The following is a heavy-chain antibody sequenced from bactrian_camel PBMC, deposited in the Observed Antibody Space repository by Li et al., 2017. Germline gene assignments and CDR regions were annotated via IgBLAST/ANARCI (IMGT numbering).Heavy chain of an antibody. D-gene: IGHD2*01. J-gene: IGHJ4*01. CDR2: IHKDGEIA. Sequence: GSAQPGGSLGLSCVVSGYAERHNCMAWFRQPPGKDIEWVCIIHKDGEIATYRAAVRDRFTVSRDNAKNMLYLQMNSLKPEDTAMYYCATDRNGKTRGQGTQVTVS. CDR1: GYAERHNC. V-gene: IGHV3S6*01.